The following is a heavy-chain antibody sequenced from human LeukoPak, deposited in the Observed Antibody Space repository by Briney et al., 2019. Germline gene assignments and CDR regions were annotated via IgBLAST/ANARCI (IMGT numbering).Heavy chain of an antibody. CDR2: IYYSGST. CDR3: ARGSSFRAGYNYVDY. J-gene: IGHJ4*02. Sequence: SETLSLTCAVSGGSISSSNWWSWVRQPPGKGLEWIGYIYYSGSTNYNPSLKSRVTISVDTSKNQFSLKLSSVTAADTAVYYCARGSSFRAGYNYVDYWGQGTLVTVSS. CDR1: GGSISSSNW. D-gene: IGHD5-24*01. V-gene: IGHV4-4*02.